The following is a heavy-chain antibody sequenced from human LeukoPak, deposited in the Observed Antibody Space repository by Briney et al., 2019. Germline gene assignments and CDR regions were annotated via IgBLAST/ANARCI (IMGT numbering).Heavy chain of an antibody. CDR1: GFTFSSYG. Sequence: GGSLRLSCAASGFTFSSYGMHWVRQAPGKGLEWVAFIRYDGSNKYYADSVKGRFTISRDNSKNTLYLQMNSPRAEDTAVYYCAKGKGHYYYYMDVWGKGTTVTVSS. V-gene: IGHV3-30*02. J-gene: IGHJ6*03. CDR2: IRYDGSNK. CDR3: AKGKGHYYYYMDV.